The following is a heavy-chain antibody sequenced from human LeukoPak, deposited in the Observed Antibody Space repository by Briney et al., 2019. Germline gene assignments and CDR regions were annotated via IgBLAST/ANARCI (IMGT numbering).Heavy chain of an antibody. CDR1: GFTFSSFA. CDR2: ISYDGGNK. D-gene: IGHD6-13*01. CDR3: ARETATGVSSSWYFDS. V-gene: IGHV3-30*14. Sequence: GRSLRLSCAASGFTFSSFAMYWVRQAPGKGLEWLAVISYDGGNKYHADSVKGRFTISRDNSKDTVYLQMGSLTTEDMAVYYCARETATGVSSSWYFDSWGQGTLVTVSA. J-gene: IGHJ4*02.